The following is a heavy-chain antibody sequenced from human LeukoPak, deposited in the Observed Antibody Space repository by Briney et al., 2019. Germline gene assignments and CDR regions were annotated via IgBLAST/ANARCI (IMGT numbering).Heavy chain of an antibody. V-gene: IGHV1-46*01. CDR2: INPSDGST. J-gene: IGHJ4*02. CDR3: ARVPIGGAFDY. D-gene: IGHD2/OR15-2a*01. CDR1: GYIFTIYY. Sequence: ASVKVSCKSSGYIFTIYYMHLVRQAPGQGLEWMGIINPSDGSTIYAQMFQGRVTMTRDTSTSTVYMVLTSLTSDDTAVYYCARVPIGGAFDYWGQGTLVTVSS.